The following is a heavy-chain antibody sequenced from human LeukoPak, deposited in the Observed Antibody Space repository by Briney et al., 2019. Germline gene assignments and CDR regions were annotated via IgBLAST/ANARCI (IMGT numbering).Heavy chain of an antibody. CDR1: GGSISSSSYY. J-gene: IGHJ4*02. CDR3: ARIYCSSTSCYLKYFDY. D-gene: IGHD2-2*01. V-gene: IGHV4-39*07. CDR2: IYYSGST. Sequence: SETLSLTCTVSGGSISSSSYYWGWIRQPPGTGLEWIGSIYYSGSTYYNPSLKSRVTISVDTSKNQFSLKLSSVTAADTAVYYCARIYCSSTSCYLKYFDYWGQGTLVIVSS.